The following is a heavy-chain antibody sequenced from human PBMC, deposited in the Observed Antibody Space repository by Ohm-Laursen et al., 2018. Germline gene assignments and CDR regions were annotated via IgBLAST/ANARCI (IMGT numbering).Heavy chain of an antibody. CDR1: GYTFTSYG. V-gene: IGHV1-18*01. D-gene: IGHD6-19*01. Sequence: AASVKVSCKASGYTFTSYGISWVRQAPGQGLEWMGWISAYNGNTNYAQKLQGRVTMTTDTSTSTAYMELSSLRSDDTAVYYCARDKRASSGTNPLWYWGQGTLVTVSS. J-gene: IGHJ4*02. CDR2: ISAYNGNT. CDR3: ARDKRASSGTNPLWY.